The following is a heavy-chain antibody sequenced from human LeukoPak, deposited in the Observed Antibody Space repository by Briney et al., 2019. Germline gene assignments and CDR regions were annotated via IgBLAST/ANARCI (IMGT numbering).Heavy chain of an antibody. D-gene: IGHD3-22*01. CDR3: ARTYYYDSSGYYPWGFESYFDY. V-gene: IGHV1-69*13. CDR2: IIPIFGTA. Sequence: SVKVSCKASGGTFSSYAISWVRQAPGQGLEWMGGIIPIFGTANYAQKFQGRVTITADESTSTAYMELSSLRSEDTAVYYCARTYYYDSSGYYPWGFESYFDYWGQGTLVTVSS. J-gene: IGHJ4*02. CDR1: GGTFSSYA.